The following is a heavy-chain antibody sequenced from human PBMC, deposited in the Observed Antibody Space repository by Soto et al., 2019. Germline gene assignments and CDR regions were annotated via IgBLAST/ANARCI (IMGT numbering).Heavy chain of an antibody. J-gene: IGHJ4*02. D-gene: IGHD2-8*01. V-gene: IGHV3-23*01. CDR1: GFLFSTYT. Sequence: EVPLLESGGGLVQPGGSLRLSCAASGFLFSTYTMNWVRQAPGRGLEWVATDGGQGHVSTTDYADSVRGRFTISRDTSQSKPFLQIESLRPEDTVGFLCTNWPITCMRGVELDMWGRGPLVSVSP. CDR3: TNWPITCMRGVELDM. CDR2: DGGQGHVSTT.